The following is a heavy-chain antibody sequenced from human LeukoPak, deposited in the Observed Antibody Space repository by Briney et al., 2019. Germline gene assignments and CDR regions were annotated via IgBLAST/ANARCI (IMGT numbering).Heavy chain of an antibody. Sequence: KTGGSLRLSCAASGFTFNTYSMNWVRQAPGKGLEWVSSISSWNYFIYYADSVKGRFTISRDNAKNEVYLQMNSLGAEDTAVYYCVRDGGVDRLGVAVTDGFDPWGQGTLVSVSS. CDR1: GFTFNTYS. D-gene: IGHD6-19*01. CDR3: VRDGGVDRLGVAVTDGFDP. V-gene: IGHV3-21*01. J-gene: IGHJ5*02. CDR2: ISSWNYFI.